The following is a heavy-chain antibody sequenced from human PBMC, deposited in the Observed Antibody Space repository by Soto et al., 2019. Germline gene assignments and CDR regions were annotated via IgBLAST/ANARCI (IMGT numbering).Heavy chain of an antibody. CDR3: ARDVGPTNFDS. CDR2: TYYRSKWFN. J-gene: IGHJ4*02. V-gene: IGHV6-1*01. CDR1: GDNVSSNDAG. D-gene: IGHD1-26*01. Sequence: SQTLSLTCAISGDNVSSNDAGWNWIRQSPSRGLEWLGRTYYRSKWFNVYAASVKGRIIVNPDTAKNQFSLQLNSVTPDDSALYYCARDVGPTNFDSWGRGTLVTVYS.